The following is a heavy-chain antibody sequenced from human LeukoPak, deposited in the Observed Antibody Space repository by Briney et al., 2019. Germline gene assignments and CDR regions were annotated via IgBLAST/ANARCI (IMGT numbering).Heavy chain of an antibody. CDR1: GGSFSGYY. Sequence: SETLSLTCAVYGGSFSGYYWSWIRQPPGKGLEWIGEINQSGITNYNSSLKSRVTISEDTSKNQFSLKLSSVTAADTAVYYCASSGPNWFDPWGQGTLVTVSS. J-gene: IGHJ5*02. D-gene: IGHD6-19*01. CDR3: ASSGPNWFDP. CDR2: INQSGIT. V-gene: IGHV4-34*01.